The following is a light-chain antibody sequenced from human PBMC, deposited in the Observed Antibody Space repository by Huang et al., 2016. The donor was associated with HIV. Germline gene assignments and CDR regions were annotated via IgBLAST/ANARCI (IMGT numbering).Light chain of an antibody. V-gene: IGKV3-15*01. J-gene: IGKJ2*01. CDR1: QSVATN. CDR3: QQYHNWPYT. Sequence: IMTKPPATLSLSPGEGASLSCRANQSVATNLAWYLHRPGQSPRILIFGASTRASGLPGRFSGSGAGTQFTLTVSGLQSEDFAVYYCQQYHNWPYTFGQGTKLEI. CDR2: GAS.